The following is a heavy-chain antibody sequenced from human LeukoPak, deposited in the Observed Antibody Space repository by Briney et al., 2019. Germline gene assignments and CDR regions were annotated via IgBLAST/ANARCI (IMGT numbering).Heavy chain of an antibody. Sequence: GGSLRLSCAASGFTFDDYAMHWVRQAPGKGLEWVSGISWNSGSIGYADSVKGPFTISRDNAKNSLYLQMNSLRAEDTALYYCAKDNYYGSGSPSGAFDIWGQGTMVTVSS. V-gene: IGHV3-9*01. J-gene: IGHJ3*02. CDR3: AKDNYYGSGSPSGAFDI. CDR1: GFTFDDYA. CDR2: ISWNSGSI. D-gene: IGHD3-10*01.